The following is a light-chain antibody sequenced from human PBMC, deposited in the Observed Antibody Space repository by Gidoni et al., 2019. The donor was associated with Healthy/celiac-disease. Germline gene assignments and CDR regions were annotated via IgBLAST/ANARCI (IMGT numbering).Light chain of an antibody. CDR1: QSISSW. CDR2: KAS. J-gene: IGKJ1*01. V-gene: IGKV1-5*03. Sequence: DIQMTPSPSTLSASVGARVTITCRASQSISSWLAWYQQKPGKAPKLLIYKASSLESGVPSRFSGSGSGTEFTLTISSLQPDDFATYYCQQYNSYPWTFXQXTKVEVK. CDR3: QQYNSYPWT.